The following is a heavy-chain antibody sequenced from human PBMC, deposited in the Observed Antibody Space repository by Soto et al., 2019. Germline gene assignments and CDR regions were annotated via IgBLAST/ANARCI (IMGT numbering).Heavy chain of an antibody. CDR1: GDSVSANSAA. CDR3: ARDDQAMXV. Sequence: SQTLSLTCAISGDSVSANSAAWNWIRQSPSRGLEWLGRTYYKSKWSTNYAVSVKSRITINPDTSNNQFSLQLTSVTPEDTAVYYCARDDQAMXVWSQGTTVTVSS. CDR2: TYYKSKWST. V-gene: IGHV6-1*01. J-gene: IGHJ6*02.